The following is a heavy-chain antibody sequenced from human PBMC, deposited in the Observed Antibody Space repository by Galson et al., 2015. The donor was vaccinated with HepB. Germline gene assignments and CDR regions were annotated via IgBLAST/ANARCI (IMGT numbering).Heavy chain of an antibody. V-gene: IGHV1-3*01. Sequence: SVKVSCKASGYTFTSYAMHWVRQAPGQRLEWMGWINAGNGITKYSQKFQGRVTITRDTSASTAYMELSSLRSEDTTVYYCARERLVGYSYGSGYFDYWGQGTLVTVSS. J-gene: IGHJ4*02. D-gene: IGHD5-18*01. CDR1: GYTFTSYA. CDR2: INAGNGIT. CDR3: ARERLVGYSYGSGYFDY.